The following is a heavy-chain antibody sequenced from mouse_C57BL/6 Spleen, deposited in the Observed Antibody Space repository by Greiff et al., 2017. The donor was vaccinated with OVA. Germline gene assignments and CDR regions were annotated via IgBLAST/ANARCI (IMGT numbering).Heavy chain of an antibody. J-gene: IGHJ2*01. CDR1: GYTFTDYT. CDR2: IYPRDGST. V-gene: IGHV1-78*01. Sequence: QVQLQQSDAGLVKPGASVKLSCTASGYTFTDYTIHWMKQRPEQGLEWIGYIYPRDGSTKYNEKFKGKATLTADKSSSTAYMQLNSLTSEDSAVNFGASDESCYFDYWGQGTTLTVSS. CDR3: ASDESCYFDY.